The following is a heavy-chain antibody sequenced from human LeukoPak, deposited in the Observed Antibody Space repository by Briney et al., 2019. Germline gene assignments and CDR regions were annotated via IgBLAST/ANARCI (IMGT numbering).Heavy chain of an antibody. V-gene: IGHV3-21*01. D-gene: IGHD3-10*01. CDR2: ISSSSSYI. J-gene: IGHJ6*02. Sequence: GGSLRLSCAASGFTFSSYSMNWVRQAPGKGLEWVSSISSSSSYIYYADSVKGRFTISRDNAKNSLYLQMNSLRAEDTAVYYCARIWFGELFLVDVWGQGTTVTVSS. CDR1: GFTFSSYS. CDR3: ARIWFGELFLVDV.